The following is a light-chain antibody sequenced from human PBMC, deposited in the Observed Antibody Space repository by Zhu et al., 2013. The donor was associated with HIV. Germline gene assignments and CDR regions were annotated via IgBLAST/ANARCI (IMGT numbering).Light chain of an antibody. J-gene: IGLJ1*01. CDR1: SSDIGGYNS. Sequence: QSALTQPASVSGSPGQSITISCTGTSSDIGGYNSVSWYQQYPGKAPKLMIYDVNKRPSGVPDRFSGSKSGNTASLTISGLQAEDEAAYYCCSYAGAYTYVFGSGTEVTVI. CDR3: CSYAGAYTYV. V-gene: IGLV2-11*01. CDR2: DVN.